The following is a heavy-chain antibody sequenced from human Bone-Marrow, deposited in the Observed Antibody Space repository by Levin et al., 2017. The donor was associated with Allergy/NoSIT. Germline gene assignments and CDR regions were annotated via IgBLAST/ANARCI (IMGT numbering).Heavy chain of an antibody. D-gene: IGHD3-10*01. Sequence: GGSLRLSCAGSGFSFSDHYIDWVRQAPGKGLEWLGRITDKGHSYTSEYAASVKGRFIISRDDSKNSVYLQMNSLKIEDTAVYYCGDVRRSYGLDVWGQGTTVTVSS. V-gene: IGHV3-72*01. CDR3: GDVRRSYGLDV. CDR2: ITDKGHSYTS. J-gene: IGHJ6*02. CDR1: GFSFSDHY.